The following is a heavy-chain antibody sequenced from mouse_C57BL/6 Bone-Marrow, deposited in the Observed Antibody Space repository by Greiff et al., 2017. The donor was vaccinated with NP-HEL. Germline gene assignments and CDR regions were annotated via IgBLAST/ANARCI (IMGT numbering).Heavy chain of an antibody. V-gene: IGHV7-1*01. Sequence: EVNVVESGGGLVQSGRSLRLSCATSGFTFSDFYMEWVRQAPGKGLEWIAASRNKANDYTTEYSASVKGRFIVSRDTSQSILYLQMNALRAEDTAIYYCARDAPYYGSSYWYFDVWGTGTTVTVSS. J-gene: IGHJ1*03. CDR2: SRNKANDYTT. D-gene: IGHD1-1*01. CDR1: GFTFSDFY. CDR3: ARDAPYYGSSYWYFDV.